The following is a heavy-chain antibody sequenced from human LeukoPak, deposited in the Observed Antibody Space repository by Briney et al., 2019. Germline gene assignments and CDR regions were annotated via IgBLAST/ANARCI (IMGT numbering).Heavy chain of an antibody. CDR1: GDSFSDNF. D-gene: IGHD2/OR15-2a*01. CDR3: ARMAYFARSVAPLIDY. V-gene: IGHV4-34*01. J-gene: IGHJ4*02. CDR2: INHSGTA. Sequence: SETLSLTCAVSGDSFSDNFWSWIRQPPAKGLEWIGEINHSGTANYSPSLRSRVNISIDTSKNQFSLKLITVTAADTAVYYCARMAYFARSVAPLIDYWGQGTLVTVSS.